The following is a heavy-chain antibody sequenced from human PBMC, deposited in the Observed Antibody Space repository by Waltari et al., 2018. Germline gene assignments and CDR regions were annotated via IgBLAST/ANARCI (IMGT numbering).Heavy chain of an antibody. CDR3: ARVVFRDTAMINYYYYGMDV. J-gene: IGHJ6*02. Sequence: QVQLVQSGAEVKKPGSSVKVSCKASGGTFSSYAISWVRQAPGQGLEWMGRIIPNLGIANYAQKFQGRVTITADKSTSTAYMELSSLRSEDTAVYYCARVVFRDTAMINYYYYGMDVWGQGTTVTVSS. CDR1: GGTFSSYA. D-gene: IGHD5-18*01. CDR2: IIPNLGIA. V-gene: IGHV1-69*04.